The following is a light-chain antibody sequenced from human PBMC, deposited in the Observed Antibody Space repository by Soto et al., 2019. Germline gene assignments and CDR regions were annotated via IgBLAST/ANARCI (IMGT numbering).Light chain of an antibody. J-gene: IGKJ1*01. Sequence: EVVMTQSPATLPVSPGERATLSCRASQSVSSNLAWYQQKPGQAPRLLIYGASTRATGIPARFSGSGSGTAFTLTISSLQSEDFAVYYCQQYTSWPRAFGQGTKVEIK. V-gene: IGKV3-15*01. CDR3: QQYTSWPRA. CDR2: GAS. CDR1: QSVSSN.